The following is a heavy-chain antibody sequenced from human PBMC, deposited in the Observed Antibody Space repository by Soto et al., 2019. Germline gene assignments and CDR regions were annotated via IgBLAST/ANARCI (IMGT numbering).Heavy chain of an antibody. CDR3: AAYSHKGY. J-gene: IGHJ4*02. CDR2: IYSGGST. D-gene: IGHD3-16*01. CDR1: GFTVSNNY. Sequence: EEQLMESGGDLVQPGGSLRLSCAASGFTVSNNYMSWVRQAPGKGLEWVSLIYSGGSTYYADSLKGRFTISRDTSKNTLYLQMNSLRAEDSAMYYCAAYSHKGYWGQGTLVTVSS. V-gene: IGHV3-66*01.